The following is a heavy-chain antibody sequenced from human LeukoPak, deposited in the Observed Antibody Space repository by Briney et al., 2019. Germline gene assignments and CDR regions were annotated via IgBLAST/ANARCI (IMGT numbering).Heavy chain of an antibody. CDR3: SRDPRNNDY. V-gene: IGHV3-30*04. CDR1: GFTFSNYA. J-gene: IGHJ4*02. Sequence: GRSLRLSCAASGFTFSNYAMHWVRQAPGTGLEWVALISYDGSNRHYVDSVKGRFTISRDNAKNSLYLHMNSPTVEDTAVYYCSRDPRNNDYWGQGTLVTVSS. CDR2: ISYDGSNR.